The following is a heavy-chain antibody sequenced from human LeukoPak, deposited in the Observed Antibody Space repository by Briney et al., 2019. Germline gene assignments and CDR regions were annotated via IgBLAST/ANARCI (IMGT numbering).Heavy chain of an antibody. CDR2: ISSRGTS. J-gene: IGHJ4*02. V-gene: IGHV4-61*10. CDR3: ARAWFGELFFDY. CDR1: GDAISSGHYY. D-gene: IGHD3-10*01. Sequence: SETLSLICIVSGDAISSGHYYWNWIRQSAGKGLEWIGYISSRGTSTYNPSLKSPVTISKDTSKNQFSLRLNSVTAADTAVYYCARAWFGELFFDYWGQGALVTVSS.